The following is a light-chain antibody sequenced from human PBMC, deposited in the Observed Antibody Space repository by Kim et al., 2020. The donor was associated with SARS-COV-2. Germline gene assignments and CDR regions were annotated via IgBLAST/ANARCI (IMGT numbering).Light chain of an antibody. J-gene: IGKJ1*01. CDR1: ETVRSVY. CDR3: QQYGSSPRT. CDR2: SGS. V-gene: IGKV3-20*01. Sequence: EIVLTQSPGTLSLSPGEGATLSCRASETVRSVYLAWYQQKPGQAPRLVIYSGSRRATDIPDRFSGSGSGTDFTLTISSLEPDDFAVYYCQQYGSSPRTFGQGTKVDIK.